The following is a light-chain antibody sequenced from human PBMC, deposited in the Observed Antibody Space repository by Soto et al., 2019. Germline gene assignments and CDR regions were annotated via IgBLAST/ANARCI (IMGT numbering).Light chain of an antibody. J-gene: IGKJ1*01. CDR1: QSVSSSY. Sequence: EIVLTQSPGTLSLSPGERATLSCRASQSVSSSYLAWYQQKPGQAPRLLIYGASSRATGIPDRLSGSGSETDCTLTSSRLEPEDVAVYYCQQYGSSSWTFGQGTKVEIK. CDR3: QQYGSSSWT. CDR2: GAS. V-gene: IGKV3-20*01.